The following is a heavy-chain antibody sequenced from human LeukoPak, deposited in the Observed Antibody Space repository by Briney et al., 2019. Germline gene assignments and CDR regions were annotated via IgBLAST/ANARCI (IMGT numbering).Heavy chain of an antibody. Sequence: SETLSLTCTVSGGSISSSSYYWGWIRQPPGKGLEWIGSIYYSGSTYYNPSLKSRVTISVDTSKNQFSLKLSSVTAADTAVYYCARSGLTYYYDSSGYTFDYWGQGTLVTVSS. CDR3: ARSGLTYYYDSSGYTFDY. CDR1: GGSISSSSYY. D-gene: IGHD3-22*01. CDR2: IYYSGST. J-gene: IGHJ4*02. V-gene: IGHV4-39*07.